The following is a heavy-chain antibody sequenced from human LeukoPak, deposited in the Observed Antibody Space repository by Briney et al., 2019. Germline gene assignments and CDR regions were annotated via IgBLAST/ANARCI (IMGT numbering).Heavy chain of an antibody. D-gene: IGHD3-22*01. CDR3: ARESYYYDSSGYYSHWYFDL. Sequence: GSLRLSCAASGFTLSSHWMTWIRQPAGKGLEWIVRIYTSGSTNYNPSLKSRVTMSVDTSKNQFSLKLSSVTAADTAVYYCARESYYYDSSGYYSHWYFDLWGRGTLVTVSS. J-gene: IGHJ2*01. CDR1: GFTLSSHW. V-gene: IGHV4-4*07. CDR2: IYTSGST.